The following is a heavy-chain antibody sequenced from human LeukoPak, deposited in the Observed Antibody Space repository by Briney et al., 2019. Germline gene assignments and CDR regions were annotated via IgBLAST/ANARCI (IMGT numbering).Heavy chain of an antibody. CDR2: INPNSGGT. J-gene: IGHJ4*02. D-gene: IGHD3-22*01. CDR3: ARRCDTSSYYTYYFDY. V-gene: IGHV1-2*02. Sequence: DSVKVSCKASGYTFTAYYIHWVRQAPGQGLEWMGWINPNSGGTNYAQKFQGRVTMTRDTSISTAYMELSRLRSDDTAVYFCARRCDTSSYYTYYFDYWGQGTLVTVSS. CDR1: GYTFTAYY.